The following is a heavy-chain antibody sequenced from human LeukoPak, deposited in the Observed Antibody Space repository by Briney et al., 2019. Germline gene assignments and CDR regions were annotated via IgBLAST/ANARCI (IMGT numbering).Heavy chain of an antibody. V-gene: IGHV1-69*01. D-gene: IGHD2-21*01. CDR3: ARGRLAYCGGDCYYPLDY. Sequence: GASVKVSCKASGGTFSSYAISWVRQAPGQGLEWMGGIIPIFGTANYAQKFQGRVTITADESTSTAYMELSSLRSEDTAVYYCARGRLAYCGGDCYYPLDYWGPGTLVTVSS. J-gene: IGHJ4*02. CDR2: IIPIFGTA. CDR1: GGTFSSYA.